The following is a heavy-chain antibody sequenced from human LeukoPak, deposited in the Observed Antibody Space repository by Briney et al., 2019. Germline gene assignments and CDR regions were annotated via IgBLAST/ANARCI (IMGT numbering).Heavy chain of an antibody. CDR2: INHSGST. CDR3: ARSAYCSSTSCYSDYFDY. V-gene: IGHV4-34*01. CDR1: GGSISSYY. D-gene: IGHD2-2*01. J-gene: IGHJ4*02. Sequence: SETLSLTCTVSGGSISSYYWSWIRQPPGKGLEWIGEINHSGSTNYNPSLKSRVTISVDTSKNQFSLKLSSVTAADTAVYYCARSAYCSSTSCYSDYFDYWGQGTLVTVSS.